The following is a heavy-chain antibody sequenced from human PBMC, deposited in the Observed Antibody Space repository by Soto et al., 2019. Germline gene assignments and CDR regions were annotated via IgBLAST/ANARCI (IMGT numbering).Heavy chain of an antibody. J-gene: IGHJ6*02. CDR2: ISYDGSNK. Sequence: QVQLVESGGGVVQPGRSLRLSCAASGFTFSSYGMHWVRQAPGKGLEWVAVISYDGSNKYYADSVKGRFTISRDNSKNTLYLQMNSLRAEDTAVYYCAKDPEVYAGYYYYGMDVWGQGTTVTVSS. V-gene: IGHV3-30*18. CDR3: AKDPEVYAGYYYYGMDV. D-gene: IGHD2-8*01. CDR1: GFTFSSYG.